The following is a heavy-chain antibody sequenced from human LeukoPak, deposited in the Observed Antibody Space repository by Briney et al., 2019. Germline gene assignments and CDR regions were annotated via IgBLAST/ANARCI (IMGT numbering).Heavy chain of an antibody. D-gene: IGHD2-8*02. CDR1: GFTFSSSA. Sequence: GGSLRLSCGASGFTFSSSAMNWVRQGPGKGLEWVAYITHHGNNKYYADSVKGRFTISRDNSKGSLYLQMNSLRADDTAVYYCAKDGSWSCTDWGQGTLVRVSS. CDR2: ITHHGNNK. CDR3: AKDGSWSCTD. J-gene: IGHJ4*02. V-gene: IGHV3-30*02.